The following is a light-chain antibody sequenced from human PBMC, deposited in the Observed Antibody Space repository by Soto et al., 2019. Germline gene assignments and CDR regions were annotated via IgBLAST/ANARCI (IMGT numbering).Light chain of an antibody. J-gene: IGKJ1*01. V-gene: IGKV1-5*03. CDR2: KAS. CDR1: QSISSW. Sequence: DIQMTQSPSTLSASVGDRVTITCRASQSISSWLAWYQQKPGKAPKLLIYKASSLESGVPSRFSGSGSGTEFTLTISSRQPDDFATYYCQQNNSYPWTFGQGTKVEIK. CDR3: QQNNSYPWT.